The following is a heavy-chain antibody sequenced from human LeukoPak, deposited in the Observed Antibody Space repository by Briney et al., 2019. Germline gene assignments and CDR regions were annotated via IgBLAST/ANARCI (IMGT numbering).Heavy chain of an antibody. V-gene: IGHV4-4*02. CDR2: IYHSGST. CDR1: GGSISSSNW. CDR3: ATIGVNPNSGSFSPGDYYYGMDV. J-gene: IGHJ6*02. Sequence: SGTLSLTCAVSGGSISSSNWWSWVRQPPGKGLEWIGEIYHSGSTNYNPSLKSRVTISVDKSKNQFSLKLSSVTAADTAVYYCATIGVNPNSGSFSPGDYYYGMDVRGQGTTVTVSS. D-gene: IGHD1-26*01.